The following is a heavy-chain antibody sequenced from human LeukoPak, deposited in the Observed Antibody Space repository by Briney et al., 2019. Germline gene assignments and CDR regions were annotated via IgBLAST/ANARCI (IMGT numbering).Heavy chain of an antibody. V-gene: IGHV3-23*01. CDR1: GFTFSSYA. J-gene: IGHJ4*02. CDR3: AKVTGGDMITYGGLDY. CDR2: MVSSGGTT. Sequence: GGSLRLSCAASGFTFSSYAMSWVRQARGKGLEWVSAMVSSGGTTYYADSVKGRFTISRDNSKNTLYLQMNSLRAEDTAVYYCAKVTGGDMITYGGLDYWGQGTLVTVSS. D-gene: IGHD3-16*01.